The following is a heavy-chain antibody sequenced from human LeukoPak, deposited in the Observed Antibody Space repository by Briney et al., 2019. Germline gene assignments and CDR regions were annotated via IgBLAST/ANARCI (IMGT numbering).Heavy chain of an antibody. CDR1: GGSISSGDYY. CDR2: IYYSGST. CDR3: ARAIVGATFDY. D-gene: IGHD1-26*01. V-gene: IGHV4-30-4*08. Sequence: SETLSLTCTVSGGSISSGDYYWSWIRQPPGKGLVWIGYIYYSGSTYYNPSLKSRVTISVDMSKNHFSLKLSSVTAADTAVYYCARAIVGATFDYWGQGTLVTVSS. J-gene: IGHJ4*02.